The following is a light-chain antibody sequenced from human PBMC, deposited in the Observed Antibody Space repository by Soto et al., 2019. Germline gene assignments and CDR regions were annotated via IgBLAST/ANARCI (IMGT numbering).Light chain of an antibody. CDR3: QQRYNWPLT. CDR2: DMS. CDR1: QSISDD. V-gene: IGKV3-11*01. J-gene: IGKJ4*01. Sequence: EIVLTQSPATLSLSPGERATLSCRASQSISDDFDWYQQKPGQAPMLVMYDMSTRGTGIPVRFSGSGSGTDFTLSIGSLEPEYFAFYYCQQRYNWPLTFGGGTKLEIK.